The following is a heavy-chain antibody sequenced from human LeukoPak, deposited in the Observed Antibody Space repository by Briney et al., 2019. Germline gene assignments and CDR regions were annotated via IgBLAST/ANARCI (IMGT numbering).Heavy chain of an antibody. CDR3: ARGGTGYCSGGSCYGGAYYYYYGMDV. Sequence: GGSLRLSCAASGFTFSSYAMSWVRQAPGKGLEWVSAISGSGGSTYYADSVKGRFTISRDNSKNTLYLQMNSLRAEDTAVYYCARGGTGYCSGGSCYGGAYYYYYGMDVWGQGTTVTVSS. V-gene: IGHV3-23*01. CDR2: ISGSGGST. D-gene: IGHD2-15*01. J-gene: IGHJ6*02. CDR1: GFTFSSYA.